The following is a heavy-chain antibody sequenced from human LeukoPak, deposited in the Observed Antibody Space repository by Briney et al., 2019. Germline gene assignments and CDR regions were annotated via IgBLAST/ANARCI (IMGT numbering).Heavy chain of an antibody. CDR3: AKDYGGGYSYGSWDYFDY. D-gene: IGHD5-18*01. Sequence: GGSLRLSCAASGFTFSSYGMHWVRQAPGKGLEWVAVISYDGSNKYYADSVKGRFTISRDNSKNTLYLQMNSLRAEDTAVYYCAKDYGGGYSYGSWDYFDYWGQGTLVTVSS. CDR1: GFTFSSYG. CDR2: ISYDGSNK. J-gene: IGHJ4*02. V-gene: IGHV3-30*18.